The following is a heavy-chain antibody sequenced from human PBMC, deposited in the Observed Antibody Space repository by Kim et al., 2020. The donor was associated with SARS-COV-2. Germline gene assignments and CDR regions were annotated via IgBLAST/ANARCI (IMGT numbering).Heavy chain of an antibody. CDR1: GFTVSSNY. CDR3: ARDRRKIVGALYAFDI. D-gene: IGHD1-26*01. Sequence: GGSLRLSCVASGFTVSSNYMSWVRQAPGKGLEWVSVIYSGGSTYYADSVKGRFTISRDNSKNTLYLQMNSLRAEDTAVYYCARDRRKIVGALYAFDIWGQGTMVTFSS. V-gene: IGHV3-53*01. J-gene: IGHJ3*02. CDR2: IYSGGST.